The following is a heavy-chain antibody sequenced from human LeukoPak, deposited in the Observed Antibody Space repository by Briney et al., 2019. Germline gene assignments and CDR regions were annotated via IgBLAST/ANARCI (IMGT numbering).Heavy chain of an antibody. CDR1: GFTVSSNY. CDR3: ARREDTSMMNPLFHPFDF. CDR2: IYSGGST. D-gene: IGHD5-18*01. V-gene: IGHV3-53*01. Sequence: GGSLRLSCAASGFTVSSNYMSWVRQAPGKGLEWVSVIYSGGSTYYADSVKGRFTISRDNSKNTLYLQMNSLRAEDTAVYYCARREDTSMMNPLFHPFDFWGQGTLVTVSS. J-gene: IGHJ4*02.